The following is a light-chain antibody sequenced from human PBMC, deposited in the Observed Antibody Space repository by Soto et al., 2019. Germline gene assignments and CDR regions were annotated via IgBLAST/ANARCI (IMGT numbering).Light chain of an antibody. Sequence: EIVLTQSPATLSVSPGETATLSCRASQSVAGNLAWYQQKPGQPPRLLIYGVSTRATGVPARFSGSGSETDFILTISSLQIEDVSLYYCQQSNNWPPLTFGGGTKVEIK. J-gene: IGKJ4*01. CDR1: QSVAGN. CDR2: GVS. CDR3: QQSNNWPPLT. V-gene: IGKV3-15*01.